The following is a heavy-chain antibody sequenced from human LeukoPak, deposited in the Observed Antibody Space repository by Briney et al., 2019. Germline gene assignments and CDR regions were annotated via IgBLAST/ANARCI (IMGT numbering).Heavy chain of an antibody. Sequence: GGSLRLSCAASGFTFSSYSMNWVRQAPGKGLEWVSYISSSSSTIYYADSVKGRFTISRDNAKNSLYLQMNSLRAEDTAVYYCARDGADYDFWSGYYSMDVWGKGTTVTVSS. CDR2: ISSSSSTI. J-gene: IGHJ6*03. CDR1: GFTFSSYS. V-gene: IGHV3-48*01. D-gene: IGHD3-3*01. CDR3: ARDGADYDFWSGYYSMDV.